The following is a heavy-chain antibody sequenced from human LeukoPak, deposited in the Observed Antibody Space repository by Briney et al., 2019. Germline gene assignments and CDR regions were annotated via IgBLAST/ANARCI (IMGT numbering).Heavy chain of an antibody. Sequence: GESLKISCKGSGYSFTSYWISWVRQMPGKGLEWMGRIDPSDSYTNYSPSFQGHVTISADKSISTAYLQWSSLKASDAAMYYCATHVIAVAAAAFDYWGQGTLVTVSS. D-gene: IGHD6-13*01. J-gene: IGHJ4*02. V-gene: IGHV5-10-1*01. CDR1: GYSFTSYW. CDR3: ATHVIAVAAAAFDY. CDR2: IDPSDSYT.